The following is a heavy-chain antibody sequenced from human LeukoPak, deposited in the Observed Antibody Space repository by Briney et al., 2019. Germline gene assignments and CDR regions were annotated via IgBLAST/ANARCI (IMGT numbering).Heavy chain of an antibody. J-gene: IGHJ4*02. D-gene: IGHD2-2*01. CDR2: VYYSGST. Sequence: SETLSLTCTVSGGSISDYYWSWIRQPPGKGLEWTGYVYYSGSTSYNPSLKSRVTISVDNSRNQFSLKLTSVTAADTALYYCMRTYCSSTSCHYFDYWGQGTLVTVSS. CDR1: GGSISDYY. V-gene: IGHV4-59*12. CDR3: MRTYCSSTSCHYFDY.